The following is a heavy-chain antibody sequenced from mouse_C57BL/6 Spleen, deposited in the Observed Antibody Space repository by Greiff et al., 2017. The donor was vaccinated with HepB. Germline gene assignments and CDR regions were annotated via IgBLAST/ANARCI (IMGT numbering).Heavy chain of an antibody. CDR1: GYTFTDYN. V-gene: IGHV1-18*01. J-gene: IGHJ3*01. D-gene: IGHD2-5*01. CDR2: INPNNGGT. CDR3: ARVYYSNGGVFAY. Sequence: EVQVVESGPELVKPGASVKIPCKASGYTFTDYNMDWVKQSHGKSLEWIGDINPNNGGTIYNQKFKGKATLTVDKSSSTAYMELRSLTSEDTAVYYCARVYYSNGGVFAYWGQGTLVTVSA.